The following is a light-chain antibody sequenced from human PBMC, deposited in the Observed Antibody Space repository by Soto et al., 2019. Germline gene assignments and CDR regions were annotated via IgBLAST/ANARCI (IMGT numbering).Light chain of an antibody. V-gene: IGKV1-6*01. CDR2: DAS. CDR1: QGFRSD. CDR3: LQNNSYTYT. Sequence: AIQLNQSPSSLSTYVGDRVTITCRASQGFRSDLGWYQQKPGKAPKLRIYDASILQSGVPSRFSGSGSGTDFTLTISSLKPEDFATYFCLQNNSYTYTFYQGTKLEIK. J-gene: IGKJ2*01.